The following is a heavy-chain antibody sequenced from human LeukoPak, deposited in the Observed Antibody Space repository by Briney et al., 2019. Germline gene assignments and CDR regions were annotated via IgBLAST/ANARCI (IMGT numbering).Heavy chain of an antibody. CDR1: GYTFTSYD. CDR2: MNPNSGNT. V-gene: IGHV1-8*01. J-gene: IGHJ4*02. Sequence: ASVKVSCKASGYTFTSYDINWVRQATGQGLEWMGWMNPNSGNTGYAQKFQGRVTMTRNTSISTAYMELSSLRSEDTAVYYCARGLYCSGGSCYLVDYWGRGTLVTVSS. D-gene: IGHD2-15*01. CDR3: ARGLYCSGGSCYLVDY.